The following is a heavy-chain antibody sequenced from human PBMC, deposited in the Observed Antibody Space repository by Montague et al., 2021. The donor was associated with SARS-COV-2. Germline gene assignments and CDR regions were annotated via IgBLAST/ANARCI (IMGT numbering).Heavy chain of an antibody. D-gene: IGHD2-15*01. CDR1: GGSISSYY. CDR2: IYYSGST. V-gene: IGHV4-59*01. CDR3: ARRSLGYCSGGSCYSAFDP. J-gene: IGHJ5*02. Sequence: SETLSLTCTVSGGSISSYYCSWIRQPPGKGLEWIGYIYYSGSTNXNPSLRSRVTISVDTSKNQFSLKLSSVTAADTAVYYCARRSLGYCSGGSCYSAFDPWGQGTLVTVSS.